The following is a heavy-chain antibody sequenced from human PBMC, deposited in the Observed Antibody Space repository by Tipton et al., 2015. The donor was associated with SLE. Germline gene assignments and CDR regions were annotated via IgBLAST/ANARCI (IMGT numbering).Heavy chain of an antibody. CDR2: INHSGST. Sequence: LRLSCAASGFTVSSNYMSWIRQPPGKGLEWIGEINHSGSTIYNPSLKSRASTSLDTSKNQLSLRLSSVTAADTAVYYCARQPGLSEYGDYGELDEAFDIWGRGTMVTVSS. J-gene: IGHJ3*02. V-gene: IGHV4-34*08. CDR3: ARQPGLSEYGDYGELDEAFDI. D-gene: IGHD4-17*01. CDR1: GFTVSSNY.